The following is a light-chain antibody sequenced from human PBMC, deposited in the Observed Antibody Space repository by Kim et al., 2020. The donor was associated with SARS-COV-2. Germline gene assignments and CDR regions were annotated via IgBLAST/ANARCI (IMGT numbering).Light chain of an antibody. J-gene: IGKJ2*01. Sequence: SASVGDRGPITCRASQSISSWLAWYQQKPGKAPKLLIYKASSLESGVPSRFSGSVSGTEFTLTISSLQPDDFATYYCQQYKSYLYTFGQGTKLEI. CDR1: QSISSW. CDR3: QQYKSYLYT. V-gene: IGKV1-5*03. CDR2: KAS.